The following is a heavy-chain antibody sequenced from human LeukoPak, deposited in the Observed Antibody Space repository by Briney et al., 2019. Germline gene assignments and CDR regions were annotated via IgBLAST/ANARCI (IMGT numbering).Heavy chain of an antibody. D-gene: IGHD1-26*01. CDR1: GFTFSSYW. J-gene: IGHJ4*02. V-gene: IGHV3-7*01. CDR2: IKQDGSEA. CDR3: VRQMVGASFDY. Sequence: GGSLRLSCAASGFTFSSYWMSWVRQAPGEGLEWGANIKQDGSEAYYVDSVRGRFTFSRDNAENSVYLHMNSLRAEDTAVYYCVRQMVGASFDYWGQGTLVTVSS.